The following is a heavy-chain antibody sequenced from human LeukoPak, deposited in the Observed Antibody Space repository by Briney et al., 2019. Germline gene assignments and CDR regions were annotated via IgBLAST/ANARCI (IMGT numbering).Heavy chain of an antibody. CDR2: IIPIFGTA. V-gene: IGHV1-69*13. CDR1: GGTFSSYA. D-gene: IGHD2-21*02. Sequence: ASVKVSRKASGGTFSSYAISWVRQAPGQGLEWMGGIIPIFGTANYAQKFQGRVTITADESTSTAYMELSSLRSEDTAVYYCARSDCGGDCYTLDYWGQGTLVTVSS. J-gene: IGHJ4*02. CDR3: ARSDCGGDCYTLDY.